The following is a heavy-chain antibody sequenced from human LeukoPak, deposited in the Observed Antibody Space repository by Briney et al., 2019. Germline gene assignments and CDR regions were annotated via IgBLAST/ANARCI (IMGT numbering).Heavy chain of an antibody. Sequence: SETLSLTCAVYGGSFSGYYWSWIRQPPGKGLEWIGVINHSGSTNYNPSLKSRVTISVDTSKNQFSLKLSSVTAADTAVYYCARGLGYSGYVRLLYGMDVWGQGTTVTVSS. CDR2: INHSGST. J-gene: IGHJ6*02. CDR1: GGSFSGYY. V-gene: IGHV4-34*01. D-gene: IGHD5-12*01. CDR3: ARGLGYSGYVRLLYGMDV.